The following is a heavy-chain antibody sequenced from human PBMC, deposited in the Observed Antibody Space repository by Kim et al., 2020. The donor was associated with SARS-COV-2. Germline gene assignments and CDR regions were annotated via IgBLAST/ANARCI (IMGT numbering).Heavy chain of an antibody. J-gene: IGHJ4*02. CDR3: ARDRRWVATGGFDY. V-gene: IGHV3-11*01. D-gene: IGHD5-12*01. Sequence: ADTVQGQLTHHRENDNNSLYLKMNSLRAEDTAVYYCARDRRWVATGGFDYWGQGTLVTVSS.